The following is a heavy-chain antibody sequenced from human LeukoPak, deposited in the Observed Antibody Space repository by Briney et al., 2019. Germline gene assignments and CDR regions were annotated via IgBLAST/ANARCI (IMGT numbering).Heavy chain of an antibody. D-gene: IGHD3-10*01. J-gene: IGHJ3*02. V-gene: IGHV3-23*01. CDR1: GFTFSSYV. CDR3: AEDRAEAYAFDI. CDR2: ISGSADST. Sequence: GGSLRLSCAASGFTFSSYVMYWVRQAPGKELEWVSTISGSADSTYYAASVTGRFTISRDNSKNTLYLQMSSLRADDTAIYYCAEDRAEAYAFDIWGQGTVVTVSS.